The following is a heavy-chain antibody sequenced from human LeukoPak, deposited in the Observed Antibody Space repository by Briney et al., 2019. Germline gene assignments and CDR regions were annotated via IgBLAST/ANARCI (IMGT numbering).Heavy chain of an antibody. CDR2: ISSSGSII. Sequence: GGSLRLSCAASGFTFSDYYMTWIRQAPGKGLEWVSYISSSGSIIYYADSVKGRFIISMDNAKNSLYLQMNSLRAEDTAVYFCARVDYDSSGRFDYWGQGTLVTVSS. CDR1: GFTFSDYY. D-gene: IGHD3-22*01. V-gene: IGHV3-11*04. J-gene: IGHJ4*02. CDR3: ARVDYDSSGRFDY.